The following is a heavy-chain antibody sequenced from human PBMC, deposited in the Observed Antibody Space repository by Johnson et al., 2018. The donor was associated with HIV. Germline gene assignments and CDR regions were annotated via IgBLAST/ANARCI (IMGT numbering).Heavy chain of an antibody. CDR3: AKDWDRLLQPPGDAFDF. V-gene: IGHV3-23*04. J-gene: IGHJ3*01. Sequence: VQLVESGGGVVQPGRSLRLSCVASGFTFDDYGMSWVRQAPGKGLEWVSAISGSGGSTYYADSVKGRFTISRDNSNNTLYLQMNSLRLEDTAVYYCAKDWDRLLQPPGDAFDFWGQGTMVTVSS. CDR1: GFTFDDYG. D-gene: IGHD5-24*01. CDR2: ISGSGGST.